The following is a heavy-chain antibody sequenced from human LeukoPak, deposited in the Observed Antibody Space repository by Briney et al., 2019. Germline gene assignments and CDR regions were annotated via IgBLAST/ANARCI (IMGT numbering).Heavy chain of an antibody. D-gene: IGHD3-22*01. CDR2: IWYDGSNK. CDR1: GFTFSSYG. J-gene: IGHJ4*02. Sequence: PGGSLRLSCAASGFTFSSYGMHWVRQAPGKGLEWVAVIWYDGSNKYYADSVKGRFTISRDNSKNTLYLQMNSLRAEDTAVYYCAKEAHSGSCFDYWGQGTLVTVSS. V-gene: IGHV3-33*06. CDR3: AKEAHSGSCFDY.